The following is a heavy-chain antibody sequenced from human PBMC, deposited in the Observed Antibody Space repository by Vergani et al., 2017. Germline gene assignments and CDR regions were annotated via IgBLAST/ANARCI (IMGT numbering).Heavy chain of an antibody. CDR1: GFTSAGYA. CDR3: AKDLGTSSGGGWFDH. CDR2: ISCNSNSI. J-gene: IGHJ5*02. Sequence: EVQLEESGGGLVLPGRSLRLSCVASGFTSAGYAMHWVRQAPGKGLEWVSGISCNSNSIGYADSVKGRFTISRDNAKNSLYLQMNSLRAEDTALYYCAKDLGTSSGGGWFDHWGQGTLVTVSS. V-gene: IGHV3-9*02. D-gene: IGHD6-6*01.